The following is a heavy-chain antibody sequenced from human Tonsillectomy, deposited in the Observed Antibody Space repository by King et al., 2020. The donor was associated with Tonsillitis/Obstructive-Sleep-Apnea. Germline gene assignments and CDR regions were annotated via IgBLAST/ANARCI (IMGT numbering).Heavy chain of an antibody. CDR2: INSDGSST. CDR1: GFTFSSYW. CDR3: AREGYSSSSPIDY. D-gene: IGHD6-6*01. J-gene: IGHJ4*02. V-gene: IGHV3-74*01. Sequence: QLVQSGGGLVQPGGSLRLSCAASGFTFSSYWMHWVRQAPGKGLVWVSLINSDGSSTRYADSVKGRFTISRDNAKNTLYLQMNSLRAEDTAVYYCAREGYSSSSPIDYWGQGTLVTVSS.